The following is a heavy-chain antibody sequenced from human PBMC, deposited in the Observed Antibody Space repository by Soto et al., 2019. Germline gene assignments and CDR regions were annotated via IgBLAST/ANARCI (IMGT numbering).Heavy chain of an antibody. V-gene: IGHV1-3*01. J-gene: IGHJ4*02. D-gene: IGHD3-3*01. CDR2: TNVRNGNP. Sequence: QVQLVQSGAEVKRPGASVKISCEASAYSFSDKGVHWVRQAPGQSLEWMGWTNVRNGNPKYSQKFQGRVTINTDTSATIAYMELSSLRFEDTAVYYCGAGLFLDYWGQGTLVTVSS. CDR1: AYSFSDKG. CDR3: GAGLFLDY.